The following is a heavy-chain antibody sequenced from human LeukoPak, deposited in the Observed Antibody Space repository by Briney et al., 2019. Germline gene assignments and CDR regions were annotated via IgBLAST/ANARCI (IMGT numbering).Heavy chain of an antibody. V-gene: IGHV3-30-3*01. D-gene: IGHD3-22*01. CDR1: GFTFSSYA. CDR2: IAYDEVNK. CDR3: ARDSSPWYYYDRTGSNGFDP. J-gene: IGHJ5*02. Sequence: GGSLRLSCAASGFTFSSYAIHWVRQAPGKGLEWVAVIAYDEVNKYYADSVKGRFTISRDNSKNTLYLQMNSLRADDTAVYYCARDSSPWYYYDRTGSNGFDPWGQGTLVTVSS.